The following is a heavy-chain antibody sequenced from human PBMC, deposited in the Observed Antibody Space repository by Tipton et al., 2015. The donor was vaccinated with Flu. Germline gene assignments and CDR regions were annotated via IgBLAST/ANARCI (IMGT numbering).Heavy chain of an antibody. CDR3: AKVIPEIVSGLDY. Sequence: GSLRLSCAASGFTVNYNHMMWVRQAPGKGLECVSFISNSGGTYYAVSGKGRFTISRDNSKNTVDLQMNSLRAEDTAIYYCAKVIPEIVSGLDYRGQGTLVTVSS. V-gene: IGHV3-53*01. D-gene: IGHD5/OR15-5a*01. CDR1: GFTVNYNH. J-gene: IGHJ4*02. CDR2: ISNSGGT.